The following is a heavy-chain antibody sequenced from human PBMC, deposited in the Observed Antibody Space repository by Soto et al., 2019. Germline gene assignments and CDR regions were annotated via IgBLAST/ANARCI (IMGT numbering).Heavy chain of an antibody. D-gene: IGHD2-15*01. CDR3: ARECSGGSCGFYD. CDR2: IYYSGST. CDR1: GGSISSYH. J-gene: IGHJ4*02. Sequence: LSLTCTVSGGSISSYHWSWIRQPPGKGLEWIGYIYYSGSTNYNPSLKSRVTISVDTSKNQFSLKLSSVTAAGTAVYYCARECSGGSCGFYDWGQGTLVTVSS. V-gene: IGHV4-59*01.